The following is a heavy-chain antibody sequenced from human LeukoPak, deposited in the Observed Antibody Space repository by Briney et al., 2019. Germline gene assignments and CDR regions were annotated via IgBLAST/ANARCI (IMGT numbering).Heavy chain of an antibody. Sequence: PGGSLRLSCAASGFTFSDSSMNWVRQGPGKGPEWLAYISPTSHTLYADSVKGRFTISRDNAKSSLYLQMNSLKDEDTAVYYCATDKYGGPVHWGQGTLVTVSS. CDR1: GFTFSDSS. V-gene: IGHV3-69-1*01. D-gene: IGHD5-12*01. J-gene: IGHJ4*02. CDR3: ATDKYGGPVH. CDR2: ISPTSHT.